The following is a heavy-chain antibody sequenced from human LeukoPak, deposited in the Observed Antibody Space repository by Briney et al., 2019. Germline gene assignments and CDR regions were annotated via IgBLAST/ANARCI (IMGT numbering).Heavy chain of an antibody. CDR3: ARGGIQLWRRVFDY. D-gene: IGHD5-18*01. V-gene: IGHV4-59*01. CDR1: GGSISSYY. J-gene: IGHJ4*02. CDR2: IYYSGST. Sequence: SETLSLTCTVSGGSISSYYWSWIRQPPGKGLEWIGYIYYSGSTNYNPSLKSRVTISVDTSKNQFSLKLSSVTAADTAVYYCARGGIQLWRRVFDYWGQGTLVTVSS.